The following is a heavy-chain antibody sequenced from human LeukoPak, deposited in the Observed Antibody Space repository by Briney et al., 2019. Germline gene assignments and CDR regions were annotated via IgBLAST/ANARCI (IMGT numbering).Heavy chain of an antibody. J-gene: IGHJ5*02. Sequence: GGSLRLSCAASGFDLSTYEMNWVRQAPGKGLEWIADITISGHTKNYADSVKGRFTISRDNARTSLYPQMNSLRVKDTGVYYCARGDPHADLWGQGTLVTVSS. CDR1: GFDLSTYE. V-gene: IGHV3-48*03. CDR2: ITISGHTK. CDR3: ARGDPHADL.